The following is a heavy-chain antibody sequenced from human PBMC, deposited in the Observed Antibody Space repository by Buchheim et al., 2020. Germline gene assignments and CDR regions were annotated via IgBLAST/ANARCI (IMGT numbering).Heavy chain of an antibody. CDR2: IIPIFGTA. CDR1: GGTFSSYD. Sequence: QVQLVQSGAEVKKPGSSVKVSCKASGGTFSSYDISWVRQAPGQGLEWMGGIIPIFGTANYAQKFQGRVTITADKSTSTAYMELSSLRSEDTAVYYWARFVRRSSFPYYYGMDVWGQGTT. CDR3: ARFVRRSSFPYYYGMDV. J-gene: IGHJ6*02. V-gene: IGHV1-69*06. D-gene: IGHD6-6*01.